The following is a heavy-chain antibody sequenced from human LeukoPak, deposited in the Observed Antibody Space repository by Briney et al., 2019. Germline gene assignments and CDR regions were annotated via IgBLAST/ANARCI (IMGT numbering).Heavy chain of an antibody. D-gene: IGHD3-22*01. CDR2: ISGSGDNT. J-gene: IGHJ4*02. CDR1: GFTFSSYA. Sequence: GGSLRLSCAASGFTFSSYAMSWVRQAPGKGLEWVSGISGSGDNTYYADSVKGRFTISRDNSKNTLYVQVSSLGTEDTAAYYCAKGSYYDGSGSFYFDYWGQGTLVTVSS. CDR3: AKGSYYDGSGSFYFDY. V-gene: IGHV3-23*01.